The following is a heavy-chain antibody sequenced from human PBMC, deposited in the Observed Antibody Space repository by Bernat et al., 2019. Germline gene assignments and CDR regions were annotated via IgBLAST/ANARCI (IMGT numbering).Heavy chain of an antibody. CDR3: ARHLGIVVVPDGTNDAFDI. Sequence: EVQLVQSGAEVKKPGESLRISCKGSGYSFTSYWISWVRQMPGKGLEWMGRIDPSDSYTNYSPSFQGDVSRSVDKYISTDYLKWSSLKDSDNAMYYCARHLGIVVVPDGTNDAFDIWGQGTMVTVS. CDR2: IDPSDSYT. V-gene: IGHV5-10-1*03. CDR1: GYSFTSYW. D-gene: IGHD2-2*01. J-gene: IGHJ3*02.